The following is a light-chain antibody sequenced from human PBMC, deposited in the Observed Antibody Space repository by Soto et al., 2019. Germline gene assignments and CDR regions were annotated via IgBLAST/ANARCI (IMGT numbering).Light chain of an antibody. CDR1: QRISSW. CDR3: QQYNSYPT. Sequence: DIQMTQSPSTLSASVGDRVTITCRASQRISSWLAWYQQKPGKAPKLLIYDASSLESGVPSRFSGSGSGTEFTLTISSLQPDDFATYYCQQYNSYPTFGQGTRLEIK. J-gene: IGKJ5*01. CDR2: DAS. V-gene: IGKV1-5*01.